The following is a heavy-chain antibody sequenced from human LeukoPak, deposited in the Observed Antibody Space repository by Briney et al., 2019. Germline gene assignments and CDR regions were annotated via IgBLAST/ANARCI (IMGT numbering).Heavy chain of an antibody. Sequence: SETLSLTCAVYGGSFSGYYWSWIRQPPGKGLEWIGEINHSGSTNYNPSLKSRVTISVDTSKNQFSLKLSSVTAADTAVYYCARDLVYCYGFDYWGQGTLVTVSS. D-gene: IGHD5-18*01. V-gene: IGHV4-34*01. CDR1: GGSFSGYY. J-gene: IGHJ4*02. CDR3: ARDLVYCYGFDY. CDR2: INHSGST.